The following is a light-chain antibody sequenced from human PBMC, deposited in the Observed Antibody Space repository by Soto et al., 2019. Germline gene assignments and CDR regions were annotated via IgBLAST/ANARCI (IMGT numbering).Light chain of an antibody. Sequence: DIQMTQSPSTLSASVGDRVTITCRASQSISSWLAWYQQKPGKAPKLLIYKASSLESGVPSRFSGSGSGTEFTLTISSLQPDDFATYYCQHNNSYSEAFGQGTKVDI. J-gene: IGKJ1*01. V-gene: IGKV1-5*03. CDR1: QSISSW. CDR2: KAS. CDR3: QHNNSYSEA.